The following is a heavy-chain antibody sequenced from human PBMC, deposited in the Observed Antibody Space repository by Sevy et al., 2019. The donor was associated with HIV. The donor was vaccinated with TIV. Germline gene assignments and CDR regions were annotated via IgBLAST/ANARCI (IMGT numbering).Heavy chain of an antibody. D-gene: IGHD3-16*01. J-gene: IGHJ4*02. CDR2: ISKEGTNK. Sequence: GGSLRLSCGASGFTFTRYAFHWVRQAPGKGLEWVAVISKEGTNKYYIDSVKGRLTISRDNSRNTLFLQMERLRAEDTAMYFCARDPHAVPHWGSFDSWGQGTLVTVSS. CDR3: ARDPHAVPHWGSFDS. V-gene: IGHV3-30-3*01. CDR1: GFTFTRYA.